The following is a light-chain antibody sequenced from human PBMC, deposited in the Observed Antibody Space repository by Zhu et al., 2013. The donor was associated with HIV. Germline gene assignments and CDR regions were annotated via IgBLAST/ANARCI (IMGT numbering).Light chain of an antibody. V-gene: IGKV1-27*01. CDR2: ATS. CDR3: QQYDSYPLT. Sequence: IQMTQSPSSLSASVGDRVTITCRATQDIANNLAWYQQKPGKAPTLLLYATSTLQPGVPSRFRGSGSGTEFTLTISSLQPDDFATYHCQQYDSYPLTFGGGTKVEIK. CDR1: QDIANN. J-gene: IGKJ4*01.